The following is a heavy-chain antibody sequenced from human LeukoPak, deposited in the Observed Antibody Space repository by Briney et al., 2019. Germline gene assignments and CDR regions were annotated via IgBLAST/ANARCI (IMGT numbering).Heavy chain of an antibody. CDR2: IRYDGSNK. CDR1: GFTFSPYA. D-gene: IGHD6-19*01. CDR3: AKDQSSGWYGLYFFDY. Sequence: GGSLRPSCAASGFTFSPYAMHWVRQAPGKGLEWVAFIRYDGSNKYYADSVKGRFTISRDNSKNTLYLQMNSLRAEDTAIYYCAKDQSSGWYGLYFFDYWGQGTLVTVSS. J-gene: IGHJ4*02. V-gene: IGHV3-30*02.